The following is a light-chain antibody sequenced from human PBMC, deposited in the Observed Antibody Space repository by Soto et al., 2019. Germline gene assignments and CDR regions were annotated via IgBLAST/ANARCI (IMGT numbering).Light chain of an antibody. J-gene: IGKJ1*01. CDR2: TTS. CDR3: LQHNSYPWT. Sequence: DIQMTQSPSSLSASVGDRVTITCRASQSISSYLNWYQQKPGKPPKLLIHTTSSLQSGVPSRFSGSGSGTEFTLTISSLQPEDFATYYCLQHNSYPWTFGQGTKVDIK. V-gene: IGKV1-17*01. CDR1: QSISSY.